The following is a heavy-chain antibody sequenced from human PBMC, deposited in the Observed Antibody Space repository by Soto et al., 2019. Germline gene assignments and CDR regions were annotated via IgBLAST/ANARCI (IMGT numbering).Heavy chain of an antibody. J-gene: IGHJ6*03. CDR3: ARAGDTIVGGVTYYYMDV. CDR1: GYTFTSYY. D-gene: IGHD3-3*01. V-gene: IGHV1-46*03. Sequence: ASVKVSCKASGYTFTSYYMHWVRQSPGQGLEWMGIINPSGGSTSYAQKFQGRVTMTRDTSTSTVYMELSSLGSEDTAVYYCARAGDTIVGGVTYYYMDVWGKGTTVTVSS. CDR2: INPSGGST.